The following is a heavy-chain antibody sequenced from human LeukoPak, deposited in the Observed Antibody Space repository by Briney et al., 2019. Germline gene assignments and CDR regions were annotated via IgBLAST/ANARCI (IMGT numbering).Heavy chain of an antibody. CDR1: GFTFSSYA. CDR3: ARGGIVVPAAILGWFDP. D-gene: IGHD2-2*01. Sequence: GGSLRLSCAASGFTFSSYAMSWVRQAPGKGLEWVSAISGSGGSTYYADSVKGRFTISRDNSKNTLYLQMNSLRAEDTAVYYCARGGIVVPAAILGWFDPWGQGTLVTVSS. V-gene: IGHV3-23*01. CDR2: ISGSGGST. J-gene: IGHJ5*02.